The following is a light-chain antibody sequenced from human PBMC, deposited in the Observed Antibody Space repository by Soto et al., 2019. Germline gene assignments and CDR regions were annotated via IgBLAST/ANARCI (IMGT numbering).Light chain of an antibody. J-gene: IGLJ2*01. CDR1: SGHSSYV. CDR3: QTWDAGIVV. CDR2: LNSDGSH. V-gene: IGLV4-69*01. Sequence: QPVLTQSPSASASLGASVKLTCTLSSGHSSYVIAWHQQQPEKGPRYLMKLNSDGSHIKGDGIPDRFSGSSSGAERYLTISSLQSEDEADYYCQTWDAGIVVFGGGTKLTVL.